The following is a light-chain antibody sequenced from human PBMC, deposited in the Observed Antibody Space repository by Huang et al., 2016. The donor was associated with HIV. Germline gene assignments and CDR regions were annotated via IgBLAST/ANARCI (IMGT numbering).Light chain of an antibody. CDR3: QQYNSYPGT. CDR2: KAS. V-gene: IGKV1-5*03. Sequence: DIQMTQSPSTLSASVEDRVTITCRASQSISSWLAWYQQKPGKAPKLLIYKASSLESGVPSRFSGSGSWTEFTLTISSLQPDDFATYYCQQYNSYPGTFGQGTKLEIK. J-gene: IGKJ2*01. CDR1: QSISSW.